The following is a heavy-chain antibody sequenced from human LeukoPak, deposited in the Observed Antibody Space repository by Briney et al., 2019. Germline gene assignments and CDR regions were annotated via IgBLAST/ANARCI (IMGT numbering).Heavy chain of an antibody. V-gene: IGHV3-48*03. CDR3: ARDVQGVGATSLDY. CDR1: GFTFSSYE. D-gene: IGHD1-26*01. CDR2: ISSSGSTI. J-gene: IGHJ4*02. Sequence: GGSLRLSCAASGFTFSSYEMNWVRLAPGKGLEWVSYISSSGSTIYYADSVKGRFTISRDNAKNSLYLQMDTLRAEDTAVYYCARDVQGVGATSLDYWGQGTLVTVSS.